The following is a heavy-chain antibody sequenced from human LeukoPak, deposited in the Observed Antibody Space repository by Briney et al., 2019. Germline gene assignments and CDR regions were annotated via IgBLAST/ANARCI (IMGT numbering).Heavy chain of an antibody. V-gene: IGHV4-59*01. CDR3: ARGHYDFWSGYVPNAFDI. CDR2: IYYSGST. Sequence: SETLSLICTVSGGSISSYYWSWIRQPPGKGLEWIGYIYYSGSTNYNPSLTSRVTISVDTSKNQFSLKLSSVTAADTAVYYCARGHYDFWSGYVPNAFDIWGQGTMVTVSS. D-gene: IGHD3-3*01. CDR1: GGSISSYY. J-gene: IGHJ3*02.